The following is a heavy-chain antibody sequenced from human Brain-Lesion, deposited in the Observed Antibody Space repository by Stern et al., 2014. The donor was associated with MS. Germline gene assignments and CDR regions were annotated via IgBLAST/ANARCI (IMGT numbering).Heavy chain of an antibody. Sequence: EVQLVESGGGLVKPGGSLRLSCGGSGFTLINYSMNWVRQAPGKGLEWVSSIRSSSSSYIKDADSVKGRFTISRDNAKNSLYLQMNSLRAEDTAVYYCVRRFGELSSHFDYWGQGTLVTVSS. V-gene: IGHV3-21*01. CDR2: IRSSSSSYI. CDR3: VRRFGELSSHFDY. CDR1: GFTLINYS. J-gene: IGHJ4*02. D-gene: IGHD3-10*01.